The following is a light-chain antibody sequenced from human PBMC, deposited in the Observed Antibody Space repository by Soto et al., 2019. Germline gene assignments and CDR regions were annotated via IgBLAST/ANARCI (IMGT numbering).Light chain of an antibody. Sequence: NFMLTQPHSVSASPGKTVSISCTGSGGSIASNYVQWYRQRPGSAPTIVIYEHTQRPSGVPDRFSGSIDRSSNSASLTISGLKSEDEADYYCQSYQTRNVVFGGGTKLTVL. V-gene: IGLV6-57*02. CDR1: GGSIASNY. CDR3: QSYQTRNVV. J-gene: IGLJ2*01. CDR2: EHT.